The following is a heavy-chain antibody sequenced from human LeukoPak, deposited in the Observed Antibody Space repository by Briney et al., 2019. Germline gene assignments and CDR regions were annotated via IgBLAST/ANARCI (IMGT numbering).Heavy chain of an antibody. Sequence: PGGTLRLSCAASGFTLSIYGMTWVPQAPGKGWEWGSAFSASDGSAQYAESVRGRFTISRDNPKNTLYLQMDSLRDEDTAVYYCAKARIAAAGTGAFDVWGQGTTVTVSS. CDR1: GFTLSIYG. J-gene: IGHJ3*01. V-gene: IGHV3-23*01. CDR3: AKARIAAAGTGAFDV. CDR2: FSASDGSA. D-gene: IGHD6-13*01.